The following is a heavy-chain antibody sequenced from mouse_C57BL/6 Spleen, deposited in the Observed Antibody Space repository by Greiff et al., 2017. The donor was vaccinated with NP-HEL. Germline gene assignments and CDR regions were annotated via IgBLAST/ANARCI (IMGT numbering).Heavy chain of an antibody. CDR1: GFTFSDYY. CDR3: ARECGTDYCDY. D-gene: IGHD4-1*01. J-gene: IGHJ2*01. Sequence: EVKLMESEGGLVQPGSSMKLSCTASGFTFSDYYMAWVRQVPEKGLEWVANINYDGSSTYYLDSLKSRFIISRDNAKNILYLQMSSLKSEDTATYYCARECGTDYCDYWGQGTTLTVSS. V-gene: IGHV5-16*01. CDR2: INYDGSST.